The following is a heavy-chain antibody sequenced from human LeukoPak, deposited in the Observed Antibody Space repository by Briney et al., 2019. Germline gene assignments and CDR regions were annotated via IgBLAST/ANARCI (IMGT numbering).Heavy chain of an antibody. CDR2: ISSSSSYI. CDR3: ARDSGGGNFDY. Sequence: GGSLRLSCAASGFTFSSYSMNWVRQAPGKGLEWVSSISSSSSYIYYADSVKGRFTASRDNAKNSLYLQMTSLRADDTAVYYCARDSGGGNFDYWGQGALVTVSS. V-gene: IGHV3-21*04. D-gene: IGHD4-23*01. CDR1: GFTFSSYS. J-gene: IGHJ4*02.